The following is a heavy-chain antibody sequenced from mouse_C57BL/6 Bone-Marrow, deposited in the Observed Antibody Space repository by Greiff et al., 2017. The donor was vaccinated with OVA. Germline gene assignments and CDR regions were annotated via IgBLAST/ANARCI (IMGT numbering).Heavy chain of an antibody. Sequence: VQLQQSGAELVRPGASVKLSCTASGFNIKDDYMHWVKQRPEQGLAWIGWIDPENGDTEYASKFQGKATITADTSSNTAYLQLSSLTSEDTAIYYDTSCGNFDYWGQGTTLTVSS. V-gene: IGHV14-4*01. CDR3: TSCGNFDY. CDR2: IDPENGDT. CDR1: GFNIKDDY. D-gene: IGHD1-1*02. J-gene: IGHJ2*01.